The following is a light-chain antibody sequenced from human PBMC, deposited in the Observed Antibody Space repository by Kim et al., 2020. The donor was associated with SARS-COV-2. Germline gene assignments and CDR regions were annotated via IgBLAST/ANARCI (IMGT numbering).Light chain of an antibody. CDR3: CSFEDTYTFV. V-gene: IGLV2-11*01. J-gene: IGLJ2*01. CDR1: SSDVGGYDY. Sequence: QSALTQPRAVSGSPGQSVTISCTGTSSDVGGYDYVSWYQHHPGRAPKLMIFDVAKRPSGVPDRFSGSKSGNTASLTISGLQAEDEGNYYCCSFEDTYTFVFGGGTQLTVL. CDR2: DVA.